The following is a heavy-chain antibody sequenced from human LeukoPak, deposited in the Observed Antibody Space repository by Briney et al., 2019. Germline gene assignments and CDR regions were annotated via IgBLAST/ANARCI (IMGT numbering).Heavy chain of an antibody. Sequence: PGGSLRLSCEASGFDFSGFGMHWVRQAPGKGLEWVAFIRKDGSDKWYAKSVKGRSVISRDNAKNPLYLQMNSLRAEDTAVYYCARGLSRTDYYYYYMDVWGKGTTVTVSS. CDR3: ARGLSRTDYYYYYMDV. CDR1: GFDFSGFG. CDR2: IRKDGSDK. D-gene: IGHD3-16*02. J-gene: IGHJ6*03. V-gene: IGHV3-30*02.